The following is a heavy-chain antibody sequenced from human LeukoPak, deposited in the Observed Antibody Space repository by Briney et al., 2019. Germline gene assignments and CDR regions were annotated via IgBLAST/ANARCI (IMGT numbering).Heavy chain of an antibody. CDR3: ARDLMTTNWFDP. CDR2: INTDGSGA. CDR1: GFTFSSYW. V-gene: IGHV3-74*01. D-gene: IGHD4-11*01. Sequence: GGSLRLSCSASGFTFSSYWMHWVRQAPGEGLGLGSHINTDGSGANYADSVKGRFTISRDNAKNTLYLQMNSLRAEDTAVYYCARDLMTTNWFDPWGQGTLVTVSS. J-gene: IGHJ5*02.